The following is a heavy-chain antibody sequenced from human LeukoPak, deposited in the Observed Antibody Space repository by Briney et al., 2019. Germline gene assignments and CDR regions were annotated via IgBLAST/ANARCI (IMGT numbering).Heavy chain of an antibody. V-gene: IGHV3-23*01. CDR2: ISGSGGST. D-gene: IGHD3-16*02. Sequence: GGSLRLSCAASGFTFNTYAMSWVRQAPGKGLEWVSSISGSGGSTYYADSVKGRFTISRDNSNNTLYLQINSLRAVDTAVYYCAKTPSLWWFDPWGQGTLVTVSS. CDR3: AKTPSLWWFDP. J-gene: IGHJ5*02. CDR1: GFTFNTYA.